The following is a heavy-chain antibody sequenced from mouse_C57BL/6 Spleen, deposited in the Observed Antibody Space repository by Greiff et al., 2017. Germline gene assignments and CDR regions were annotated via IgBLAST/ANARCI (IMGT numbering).Heavy chain of an antibody. CDR1: GYTFTSYW. Sequence: QVQLQQPGAELVRPGSSVKLSCKASGYTFTSYWMHWVKQRPIQGLEWIGNIDPSDSETHYNQKFKDKATLTVDKSSSTAYMQLSSLTSEDSVVYACAGRGSNYVGDYAMGYWGQGTSVTVSS. J-gene: IGHJ4*01. D-gene: IGHD2-5*01. CDR2: IDPSDSET. V-gene: IGHV1-52*01. CDR3: AGRGSNYVGDYAMGY.